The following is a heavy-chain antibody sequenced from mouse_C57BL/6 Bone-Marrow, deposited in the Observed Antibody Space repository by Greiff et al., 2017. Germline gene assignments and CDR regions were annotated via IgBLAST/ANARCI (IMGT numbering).Heavy chain of an antibody. CDR2: IYPRSGNT. Sequence: QVQLQQSGAELARPGASVKLSCKASGYTFTSYGISWVQQRTGQGLEWIGEIYPRSGNTYYNEKFKGKATLTADQSSSTSYMALRSLTSEDSAVYFCARTSYDSLAMDYWGQGTSVTVSS. V-gene: IGHV1-81*01. CDR3: ARTSYDSLAMDY. CDR1: GYTFTSYG. J-gene: IGHJ4*01. D-gene: IGHD2-4*01.